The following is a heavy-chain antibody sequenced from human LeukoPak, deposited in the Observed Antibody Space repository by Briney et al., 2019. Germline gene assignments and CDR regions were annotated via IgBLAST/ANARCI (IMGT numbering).Heavy chain of an antibody. CDR1: GGSISSSSSY. Sequence: SQTLSLTCTVSGGSISSSSSYCNWIRQPAGKGLEWIGRIYTSGSTNYNPSLKSRVTISVDTSKNQFSLKLSSVTAADTAVYYCARDYYDILTGHPFDYWGQGTLVTVSS. CDR3: ARDYYDILTGHPFDY. J-gene: IGHJ4*02. V-gene: IGHV4-61*02. CDR2: IYTSGST. D-gene: IGHD3-9*01.